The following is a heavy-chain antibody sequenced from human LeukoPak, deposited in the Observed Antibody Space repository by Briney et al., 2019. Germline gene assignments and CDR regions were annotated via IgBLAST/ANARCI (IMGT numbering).Heavy chain of an antibody. CDR1: GYTFTSYG. Sequence: ASVKVSCTPSGYTFTSYGISWVRQAPGQGLEWMGWINAYNGNTNHAQKLQGRVTMTTDTSTSTAYMELRSLRSDDTAVYYCARDQRGIVGATIIHWGQGTLVTVSP. D-gene: IGHD1-26*01. V-gene: IGHV1-18*01. CDR2: INAYNGNT. J-gene: IGHJ4*02. CDR3: ARDQRGIVGATIIH.